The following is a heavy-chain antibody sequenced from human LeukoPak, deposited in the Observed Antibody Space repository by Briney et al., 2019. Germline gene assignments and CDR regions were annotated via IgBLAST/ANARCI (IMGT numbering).Heavy chain of an antibody. CDR1: GFTFTSYS. V-gene: IGHV3-21*01. Sequence: GGSLRLSCAASGFTFTSYSMNWVRQAPGKGLEWVSSISGSSSYIYYADSVKGRFTISRDNAKTSLYLQMNSLRADDTAVYYCARVPGDYWGQGTLVTVSS. CDR3: ARVPGDY. J-gene: IGHJ4*02. D-gene: IGHD3-10*01. CDR2: ISGSSSYI.